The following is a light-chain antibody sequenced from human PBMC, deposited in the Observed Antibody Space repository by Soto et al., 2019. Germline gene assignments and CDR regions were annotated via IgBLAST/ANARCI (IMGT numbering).Light chain of an antibody. CDR3: HQYDTVPYD. CDR1: HDINTY. V-gene: IGKV1-33*01. Sequence: DIQLTQSPSSLSASVGDIFTITVHASHDINTYLHWYQQKLGKAPKLLIYDASNLETGVPSRFSGSGSGTEFTFTITSLQPEDIATYYCHQYDTVPYDFGPGTKVDIK. J-gene: IGKJ3*01. CDR2: DAS.